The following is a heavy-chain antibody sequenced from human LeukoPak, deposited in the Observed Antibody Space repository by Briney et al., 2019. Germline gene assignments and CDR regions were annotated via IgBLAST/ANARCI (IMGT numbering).Heavy chain of an antibody. Sequence: SETLSLTCAVSGGSISSGGYSWSWIRQPPGKGLEWIGYISQSGNTNYNPSLKSRATISIDKSKNQFSLRLTSMTAADTAVYYCARGDLYYDSSDYLRGRFDPWGQGALVTVSS. V-gene: IGHV4-30-2*01. D-gene: IGHD3-22*01. CDR3: ARGDLYYDSSDYLRGRFDP. CDR1: GGSISSGGYS. CDR2: ISQSGNT. J-gene: IGHJ5*02.